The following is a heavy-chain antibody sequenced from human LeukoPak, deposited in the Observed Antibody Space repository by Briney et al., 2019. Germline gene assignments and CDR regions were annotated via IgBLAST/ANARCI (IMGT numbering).Heavy chain of an antibody. V-gene: IGHV4-38-2*02. CDR2: IYHSGST. Sequence: SETLSLACTVSGYSISSGYYWGWIRQPPGKGLEWIGSIYHSGSTYYNPSLKCRVTISVDTSKNQFSLKLSSVTAADTAVYYCARDIVAGDEGDAFDIWGQGTMVTVSS. D-gene: IGHD2-21*01. CDR1: GYSISSGYY. CDR3: ARDIVAGDEGDAFDI. J-gene: IGHJ3*02.